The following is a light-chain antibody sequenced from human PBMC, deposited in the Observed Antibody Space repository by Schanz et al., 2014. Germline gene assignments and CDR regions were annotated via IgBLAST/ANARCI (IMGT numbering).Light chain of an antibody. J-gene: IGLJ3*02. V-gene: IGLV2-14*03. CDR3: NSFTSSHTHV. CDR1: TDVDYGNF. Sequence: QSALTQPASVSGSPGQSITVSCTGTTDVDYGNFVSWYQQHPGKAPKLIIYDVHHRPSGVSNRFSGSKTGDTASLTISGLQAEDEADYYCNSFTSSHTHVFGGGTKLTVL. CDR2: DVH.